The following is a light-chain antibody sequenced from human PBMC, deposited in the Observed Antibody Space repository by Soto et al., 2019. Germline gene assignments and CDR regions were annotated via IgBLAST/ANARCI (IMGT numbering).Light chain of an antibody. V-gene: IGLV1-40*01. J-gene: IGLJ1*01. CDR2: GNS. CDR3: QSYGDRPSGSV. CDR1: NANIGAGYD. Sequence: QSVLTQAPSVSGAPGQRVTISCTGSNANIGAGYDVHWYQQLPGTAPKLLIYGNSNRPSGVPDRFSGSKSGTSASLTITGLQAEDEADYYCQSYGDRPSGSVFATGPKANVL.